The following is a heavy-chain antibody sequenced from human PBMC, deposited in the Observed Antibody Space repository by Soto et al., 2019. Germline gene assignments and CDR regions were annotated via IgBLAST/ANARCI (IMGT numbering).Heavy chain of an antibody. D-gene: IGHD6-19*01. J-gene: IGHJ4*02. Sequence: QVQLVESGGGLVKPGGSLRLSCAASGFTFSNYYMAWIRQAPGKGLECLSYISSREVTIYYADSVKGRFTISRDNTKNSLYLQMSSRRDEDTGVYYCSRVSASGWHVNGRDYFDSWGQGTLVTVSS. CDR2: ISSREVTI. CDR3: SRVSASGWHVNGRDYFDS. V-gene: IGHV3-11*01. CDR1: GFTFSNYY.